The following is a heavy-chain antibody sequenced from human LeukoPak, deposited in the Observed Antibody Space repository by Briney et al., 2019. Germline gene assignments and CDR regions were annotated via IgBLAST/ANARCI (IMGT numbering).Heavy chain of an antibody. J-gene: IGHJ2*01. CDR2: IIPIFGTA. D-gene: IGHD2-2*01. V-gene: IGHV1-69*13. CDR3: ASGSSTSWGGWYFDL. Sequence: ASVKVSCKASGGTFSSYAISWVRQAPGQGLEWMGGIIPIFGTANYAQKFQGRVTITADESTSTAYMELSSLRSEDTAVHYCASGSSTSWGGWYFDLWGRGTLVTVSS. CDR1: GGTFSSYA.